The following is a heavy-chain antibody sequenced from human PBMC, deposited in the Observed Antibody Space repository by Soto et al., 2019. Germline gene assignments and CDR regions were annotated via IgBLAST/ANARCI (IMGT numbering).Heavy chain of an antibody. J-gene: IGHJ6*02. CDR3: AGHYGGSQSSSRAGYYSYGMGV. D-gene: IGHD3-10*01. Sequence: QVQLVQSGAEVKKPGSSVKVSCKASGGTFSSYSISWVRQAPGQGLEWMGGIISIFGTADYARRFQGRVTITPDESKSTAYVELRSLRSEDRAVYYCAGHYGGSQSSSRAGYYSYGMGVWGQATTVTVSS. V-gene: IGHV1-69*05. CDR2: IISIFGTA. CDR1: GGTFSSYS.